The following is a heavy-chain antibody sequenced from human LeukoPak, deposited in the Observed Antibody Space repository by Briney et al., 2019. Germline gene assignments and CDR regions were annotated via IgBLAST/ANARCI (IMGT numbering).Heavy chain of an antibody. CDR2: ITSSSSYT. Sequence: SGGSLRLSCAASAFTFSTYNMNWVRQAPGKGLEWVSSITSSSSYTFYADSAKGRFTISRDNAKNSLYLQMNSLRAEDTAIYYCARDPYNGGYGDPYYDH. CDR1: AFTFSTYN. CDR3: ARDPYNGGYGDPYYDH. J-gene: IGHJ6*03. V-gene: IGHV3-21*01. D-gene: IGHD1-26*01.